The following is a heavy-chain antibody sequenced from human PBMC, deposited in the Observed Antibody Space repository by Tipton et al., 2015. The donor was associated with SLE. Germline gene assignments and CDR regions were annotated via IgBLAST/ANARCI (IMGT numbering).Heavy chain of an antibody. V-gene: IGHV3-9*01. J-gene: IGHJ6*02. Sequence: QLVQSGGGLIQPGGSLRLSCAASGFTFDDYAMHLVRQVPGRGLEWVSSLSWGSSKVDYADSVKGRFTISRGNAKNSLFLQMNSLRSEDTALYYCAKERITGTTMYYYGMDVWGQGTTVTVSS. CDR2: LSWGSSKV. D-gene: IGHD1-7*01. CDR1: GFTFDDYA. CDR3: AKERITGTTMYYYGMDV.